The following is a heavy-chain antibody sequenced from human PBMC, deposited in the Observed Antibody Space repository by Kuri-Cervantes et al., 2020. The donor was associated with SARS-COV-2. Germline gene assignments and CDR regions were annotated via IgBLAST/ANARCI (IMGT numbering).Heavy chain of an antibody. CDR1: GYTFTSYG. D-gene: IGHD3-10*01. CDR3: ARDYYGSGSYYPVY. J-gene: IGHJ4*02. CDR2: ISAYNGNT. V-gene: IGHV1-18*01. Sequence: ASVKVSCKASGYTFTSYGISWVRQAPGQGLEWMGWISAYNGNTNYAQKLQGRVTMTTDTSTSTAYMELRSLRSEDTAVYYCARDYYGSGSYYPVYWGQGTLVTVSS.